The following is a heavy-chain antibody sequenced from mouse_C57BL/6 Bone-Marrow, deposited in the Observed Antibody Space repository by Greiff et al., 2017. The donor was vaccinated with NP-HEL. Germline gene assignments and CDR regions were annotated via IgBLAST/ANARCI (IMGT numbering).Heavy chain of an antibody. J-gene: IGHJ2*01. Sequence: QVQLQQSGPELARPWASVKISCQAFYTFSRRVHFAIRDTNYWMQRVKQTPGPGLEWIGAIYPGNGDTCYNQKFKGKATLTADKYSRTDYMQVSSLTAEDSAVYYCAWGLTGTEDYWGQGTTLTVSS. CDR3: AEDSAVYYCAWGLTGTEDY. CDR2: GPGLEWIG. D-gene: IGHD4-1*01. CDR1: YTFSRRVH. V-gene: IGHV1-87*01.